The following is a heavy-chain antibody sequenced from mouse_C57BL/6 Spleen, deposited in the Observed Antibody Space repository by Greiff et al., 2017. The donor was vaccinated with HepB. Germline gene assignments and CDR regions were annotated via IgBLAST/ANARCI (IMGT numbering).Heavy chain of an antibody. V-gene: IGHV3-8*01. CDR1: GYSITSDY. J-gene: IGHJ4*01. Sequence: EVQLVESGPGLAKPSQTLSLTCSVTGYSITSDYWNWIRKFPGNKLEYMGYISYSGSTYYNPSLKSRISITRDTSTNQYYLQLNSVTTEDTATYYCARGYSNSYYAMDYWGQGTSVTVSS. D-gene: IGHD2-5*01. CDR2: ISYSGST. CDR3: ARGYSNSYYAMDY.